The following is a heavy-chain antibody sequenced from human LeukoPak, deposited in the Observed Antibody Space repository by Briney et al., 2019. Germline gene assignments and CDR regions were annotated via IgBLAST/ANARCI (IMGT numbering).Heavy chain of an antibody. V-gene: IGHV3-23*01. CDR3: ASMFSNMGYNDASHVTYFDS. D-gene: IGHD1-14*01. J-gene: IGHJ4*02. Sequence: RGCLRVSSATPGFTFGSYAITTVPQAPRKGLEWVSSIAGSGAYTYYADSVNGRFTISRDNSKNTLFLQMNSLIVDDSAMYSCASMFSNMGYNDASHVTYFDSWGQGAMVTVSS. CDR2: IAGSGAYT. CDR1: GFTFGSYA.